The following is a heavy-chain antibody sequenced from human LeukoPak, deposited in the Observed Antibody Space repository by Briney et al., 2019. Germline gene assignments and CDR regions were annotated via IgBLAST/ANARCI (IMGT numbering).Heavy chain of an antibody. CDR2: IKQDGSEK. CDR3: ARDDHYSNYIDY. CDR1: GFTFSSYW. D-gene: IGHD4-11*01. Sequence: GGSLRLSCAASGFTFSSYWMSWVRQAPGRGLEWVANIKQDGSEKYYVDSVKGRFTISRDNAKNSLYLQMNSLRTEDTAVYYCARDDHYSNYIDYWGQGTLVTVSS. J-gene: IGHJ4*02. V-gene: IGHV3-7*01.